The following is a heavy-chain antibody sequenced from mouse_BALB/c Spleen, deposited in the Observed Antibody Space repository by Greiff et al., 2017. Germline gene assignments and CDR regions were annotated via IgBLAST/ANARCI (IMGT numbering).Heavy chain of an antibody. CDR1: GYAFTNYL. Sequence: QVQLKQSGAELVRPGTSVKVSCKASGYAFTNYLIEWVKQRPGQGLEWIGVINPGSGGTNYNEKFKGKATLTADKSSSTAYMQLSSLTSDDSAVYFCARRSNPHITACAMDYWGQGTSVTVSS. CDR3: ARRSNPHITACAMDY. CDR2: INPGSGGT. J-gene: IGHJ4*01. D-gene: IGHD1-1*01. V-gene: IGHV1-54*01.